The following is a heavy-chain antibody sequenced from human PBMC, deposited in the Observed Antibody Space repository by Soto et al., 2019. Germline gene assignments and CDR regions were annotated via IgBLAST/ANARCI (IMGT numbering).Heavy chain of an antibody. D-gene: IGHD6-13*01. CDR1: GFTFSSYG. J-gene: IGHJ6*02. V-gene: IGHV3-33*01. CDR2: IWYDGSNK. CDR3: AREWGSGYSSSWYGAYYYYGMDV. Sequence: PGGSLRLSCAASGFTFSSYGMHWVRQAPGKGLEWVAVIWYDGSNKYYADSVKGRFTISRDNSKNTLYLQMNSLRAEDTAVYYCAREWGSGYSSSWYGAYYYYGMDVWGQGTTVTVSS.